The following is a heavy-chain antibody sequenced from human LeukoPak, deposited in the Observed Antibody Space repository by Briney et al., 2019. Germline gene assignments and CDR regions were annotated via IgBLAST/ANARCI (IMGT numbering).Heavy chain of an antibody. CDR2: MNPSSGNT. CDR3: ARGRSSSWSYFDY. Sequence: ASVKVSCKASGYTFTSYDINWVRQATGQGLEWMGWMNPSSGNTGYAQKFQGRVTMTRNTSISTAYMELSSLRSEDTAVYYCARGRSSSWSYFDYWGQGTLVTVSS. D-gene: IGHD6-13*01. CDR1: GYTFTSYD. V-gene: IGHV1-8*01. J-gene: IGHJ4*02.